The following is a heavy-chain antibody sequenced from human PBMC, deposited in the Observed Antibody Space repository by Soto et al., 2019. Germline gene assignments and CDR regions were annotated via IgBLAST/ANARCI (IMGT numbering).Heavy chain of an antibody. V-gene: IGHV1-69*13. CDR3: ASAEGITMVRGVIGYGMDV. CDR2: VIPIFGTA. Sequence: SVKVSCKASGGTFSSYAISWVRQAPGQGLEWMGGVIPIFGTANSAQKFQGRVTITADESTSTAYMELSSLRSEDTAVYYCASAEGITMVRGVIGYGMDVWSQGTTVTVSS. CDR1: GGTFSSYA. D-gene: IGHD3-10*01. J-gene: IGHJ6*02.